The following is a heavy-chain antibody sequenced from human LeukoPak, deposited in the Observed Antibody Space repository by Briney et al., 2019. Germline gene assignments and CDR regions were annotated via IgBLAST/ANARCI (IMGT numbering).Heavy chain of an antibody. D-gene: IGHD2-21*02. CDR1: GFTFSSYW. CDR2: INQDGSEK. Sequence: PGGSLRLSCAASGFTFSSYWMTWVRQAPGMGPECVANINQDGSEKNYVDSVRGRFTISRDNARNSLYLQLNSLRAEDTAVYYCARTARLLASWGQGTLVTVSS. V-gene: IGHV3-7*01. CDR3: ARTARLLAS. J-gene: IGHJ5*02.